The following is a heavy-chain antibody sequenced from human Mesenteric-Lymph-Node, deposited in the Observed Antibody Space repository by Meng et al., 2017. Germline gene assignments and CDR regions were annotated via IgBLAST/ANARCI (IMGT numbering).Heavy chain of an antibody. CDR1: GYTFTSYY. V-gene: IGHV1-46*01. CDR3: ASDGDQIKVMDV. CDR2: INPSGGST. D-gene: IGHD4-17*01. Sequence: ASVKVSCKASGYTFTSYYMHWVRQAPGQGLEWMGIINPSGGSTSYAQKFQGRVTMTRDTSTSTAYMELSRLRSDDTAVYYCASDGDQIKVMDVWGQGTTVTVSS. J-gene: IGHJ6*02.